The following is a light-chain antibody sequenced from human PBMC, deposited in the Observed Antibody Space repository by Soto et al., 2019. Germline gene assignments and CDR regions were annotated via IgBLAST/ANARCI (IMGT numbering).Light chain of an antibody. CDR3: QQYNNWIT. Sequence: DIVMTQSPLSLPVTPGGPASISCRSSQSLLHSNGYNYLDWYQQKPGQAPRLLIYAASNRATGVPARFSGSWSGTEFTLTISSLQSEDFAVYYCQQYNNWITFGQGTRLEIK. CDR2: AAS. CDR1: QSLLHSNGYNY. V-gene: IGKV2-28*01. J-gene: IGKJ5*01.